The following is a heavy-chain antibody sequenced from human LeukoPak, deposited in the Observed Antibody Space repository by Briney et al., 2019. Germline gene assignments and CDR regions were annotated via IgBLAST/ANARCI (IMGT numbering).Heavy chain of an antibody. CDR3: ARLLGEEQVDTAMVTLGDSIDISNYFDY. D-gene: IGHD5-18*01. CDR2: INHSGST. CDR1: GGSFSGYY. J-gene: IGHJ4*02. Sequence: KSSETLSLTCAVYGGSFSGYYWSWIRQPPGKGLEWIGEINHSGSTNYNPSLKSRVTISVDTSKNQFSLKLSSVTAADTAVYYCARLLGEEQVDTAMVTLGDSIDISNYFDYWGQGTLVTVSS. V-gene: IGHV4-34*01.